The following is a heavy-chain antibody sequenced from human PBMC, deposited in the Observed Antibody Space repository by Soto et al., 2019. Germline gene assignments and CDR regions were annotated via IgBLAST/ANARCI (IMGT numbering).Heavy chain of an antibody. Sequence: GGSLRLSCAASGFTFSSYAMSWVRQAPGKGLEWVSAISGSGGSTYYADSVKGRFTTSRDNSKNTLYLQMNSLRAEDTAVYYCAKDRSTVTHYMDVWGKETTVTVSS. J-gene: IGHJ6*03. D-gene: IGHD4-4*01. CDR2: ISGSGGST. V-gene: IGHV3-23*01. CDR1: GFTFSSYA. CDR3: AKDRSTVTHYMDV.